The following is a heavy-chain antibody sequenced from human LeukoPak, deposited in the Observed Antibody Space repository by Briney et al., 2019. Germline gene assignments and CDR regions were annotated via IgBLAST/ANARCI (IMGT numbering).Heavy chain of an antibody. D-gene: IGHD3-22*01. Sequence: SETLSLTCTVSGDSISSYYWSWIRQPPGKGLEWIGYIYYDGSTNYNPSLKSRATISVDTSKNQFSLKLSSVTAADTAVYYCARVAMAENYYDSSGYFDYWGQGTLVTVSS. CDR3: ARVAMAENYYDSSGYFDY. V-gene: IGHV4-59*01. CDR1: GDSISSYY. J-gene: IGHJ4*02. CDR2: IYYDGST.